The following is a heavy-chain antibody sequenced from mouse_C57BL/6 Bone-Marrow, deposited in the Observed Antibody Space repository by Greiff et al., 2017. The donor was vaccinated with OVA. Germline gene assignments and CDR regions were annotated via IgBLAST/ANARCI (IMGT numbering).Heavy chain of an antibody. CDR1: GYTFTSYW. D-gene: IGHD2-5*01. V-gene: IGHV1-55*01. CDR2: IYPGSGST. CDR3: ARGDYSIPYYAMDY. Sequence: QVQLQQSGAELVKPGASVKMSCKASGYTFTSYWITWVKQRPGQGLEWIGDIYPGSGSTNYNEKFKSKATLTVDTSSSTAYMQLSSLTSEDSAVYYCARGDYSIPYYAMDYWGQGTSVTVSS. J-gene: IGHJ4*01.